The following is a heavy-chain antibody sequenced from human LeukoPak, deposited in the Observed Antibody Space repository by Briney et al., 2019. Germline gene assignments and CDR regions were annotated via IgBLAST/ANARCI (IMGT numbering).Heavy chain of an antibody. CDR1: GFTFDDYA. D-gene: IGHD3-10*01. V-gene: IGHV3-9*01. J-gene: IGHJ4*02. CDR3: AKGLYYGSGGYSAPLDY. Sequence: PGGSLRLSCAASGFTFDDYAMHWVRQAPGKGLEWVSGVSWNSGSIGYADSVKGRFTITRDNAKNSLYLQMNSLRAEDTALYYCAKGLYYGSGGYSAPLDYWGQGTLVTVSS. CDR2: VSWNSGSI.